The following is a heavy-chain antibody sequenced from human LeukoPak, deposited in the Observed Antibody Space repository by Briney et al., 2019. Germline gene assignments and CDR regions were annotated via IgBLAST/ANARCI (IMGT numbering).Heavy chain of an antibody. CDR3: ARSSYYYGSGSYDHYYYMDV. V-gene: IGHV1-2*02. Sequence: ASVKVSCKASGYTFTGYYMHWVRQAPGQGLEWMGWINPNSGGTNYAQKFQGRVTMTRDTSISTAYMELSRLRSDDTAVYYCARSSYYYGSGSYDHYYYMDVWGKGTTVTVSS. D-gene: IGHD3-10*01. CDR2: INPNSGGT. J-gene: IGHJ6*03. CDR1: GYTFTGYY.